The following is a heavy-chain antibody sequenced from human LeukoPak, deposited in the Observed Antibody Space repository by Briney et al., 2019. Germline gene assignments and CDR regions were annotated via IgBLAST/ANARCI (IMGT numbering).Heavy chain of an antibody. CDR2: IRRKIYGGTT. CDR3: TRDVTTFDY. D-gene: IGHD4-17*01. J-gene: IGHJ4*02. Sequence: PGGSLRLSCTASGFIFGDYQMSWVRQAPGKGLEWVGFIRRKIYGGTTEYAASVKGRCTISRDDSKSIAYLEMNSLKTEDTAVYYCTRDVTTFDYWGQGTLVTVSS. CDR1: GFIFGDYQ. V-gene: IGHV3-49*04.